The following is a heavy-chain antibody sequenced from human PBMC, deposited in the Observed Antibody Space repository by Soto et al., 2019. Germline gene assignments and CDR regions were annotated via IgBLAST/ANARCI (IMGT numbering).Heavy chain of an antibody. CDR1: GGTLSTYT. Sequence: SVKVSCKASGGTLSTYTITWVRQAPGQGLEWMGRIIPIIGIINYAQKFQGRVTISADKFTGTAYMELTGLRSDDTAVYYCAGDPDSHYNDSHASSYPWGQGTLVTVSS. V-gene: IGHV1-69*04. J-gene: IGHJ5*02. CDR3: AGDPDSHYNDSHASSYP. D-gene: IGHD4-4*01. CDR2: IIPIIGII.